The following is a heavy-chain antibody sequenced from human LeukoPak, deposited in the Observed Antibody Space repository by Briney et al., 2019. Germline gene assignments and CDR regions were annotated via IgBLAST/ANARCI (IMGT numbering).Heavy chain of an antibody. Sequence: SETLSLTCTVSGGSISSSSYYWGWIRQPPGKGLEWIGSIYYSGSTYYNPSLKSRVTISVDTSKNQFSLKLSSVTAADTAVYYCARHSPNDFWSGYYIGGAFDIWGQGTMVTVSS. CDR2: IYYSGST. CDR3: ARHSPNDFWSGYYIGGAFDI. D-gene: IGHD3-3*01. J-gene: IGHJ3*02. CDR1: GGSISSSSYY. V-gene: IGHV4-39*01.